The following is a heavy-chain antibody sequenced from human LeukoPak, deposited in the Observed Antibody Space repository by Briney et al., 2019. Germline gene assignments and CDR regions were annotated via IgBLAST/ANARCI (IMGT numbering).Heavy chain of an antibody. CDR3: ARGTAMVDY. D-gene: IGHD2-21*02. CDR2: INGRGGST. Sequence: GESLRLSCAASGFIFSIYGMTWVRQAPGKGLEWVSAINGRGGSTYYADSVKGRFTLSRDNSKNMLYLQMSSLGAEDTAVYYCARGTAMVDYWGQGTLVTVSS. V-gene: IGHV3-23*01. J-gene: IGHJ4*02. CDR1: GFIFSIYG.